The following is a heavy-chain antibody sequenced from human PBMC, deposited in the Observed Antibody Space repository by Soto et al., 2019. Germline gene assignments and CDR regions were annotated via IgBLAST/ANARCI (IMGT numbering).Heavy chain of an antibody. J-gene: IGHJ5*02. Sequence: QVQLQESGPGLVKPSETLSLTCTVSGGSVSSGSYYWSWIRQPPGKGLEWIGYIYYSGSTNYNPSLKSRVAISVDTSKNQFSLKLSSVTAADTAVYYCGRGKAVSGWYWFDPWGQGTLVTVSS. CDR3: GRGKAVSGWYWFDP. CDR2: IYYSGST. V-gene: IGHV4-61*01. D-gene: IGHD6-19*01. CDR1: GGSVSSGSYY.